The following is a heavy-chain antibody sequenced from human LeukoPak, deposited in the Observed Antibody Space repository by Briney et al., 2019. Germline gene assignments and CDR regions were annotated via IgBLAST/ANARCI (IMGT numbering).Heavy chain of an antibody. D-gene: IGHD3-9*01. J-gene: IGHJ4*02. CDR3: ARTTQYYDILTGYFDY. CDR2: ISSSSSYI. Sequence: GGSLRLSCAASGFTFSSYSMNWVRQAPGKGLEWVSSISSSSSYIYYADSVKGRFTISRDNAKNSLYLQMTSLRDEDTAVYYCARTTQYYDILTGYFDYWGQGTLVTVSS. CDR1: GFTFSSYS. V-gene: IGHV3-21*01.